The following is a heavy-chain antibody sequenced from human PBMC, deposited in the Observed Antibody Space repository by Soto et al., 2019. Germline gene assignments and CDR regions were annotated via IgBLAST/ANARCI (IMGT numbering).Heavy chain of an antibody. J-gene: IGHJ6*03. V-gene: IGHV1-18*01. CDR1: GYTFTSYG. D-gene: IGHD6-13*01. Sequence: ASVKVSCNASGYTFTSYGISWVRQAPGQGLEWMGWISAYNGNTNYAQKLQGRVTMTTDTSTSTAYMELRSLRSDDTAVYYCARGGAAAGTFYYYYLDVWGKGTTVTVSS. CDR2: ISAYNGNT. CDR3: ARGGAAAGTFYYYYLDV.